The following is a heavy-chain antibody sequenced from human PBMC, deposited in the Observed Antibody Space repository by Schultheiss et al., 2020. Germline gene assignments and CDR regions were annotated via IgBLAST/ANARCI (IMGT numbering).Heavy chain of an antibody. J-gene: IGHJ4*02. CDR1: GFTFSSYW. Sequence: GGSLRLSCAASGFTFSSYWMSWVRQAPGKGLEWVSVIYSGGSTYYADSVKGRFTISRDNSKNTLYLQMNSLRAEDTAVYYCARSPPIVVVPAAIPYFDYWGKGTLVTVSS. CDR2: IYSGGST. CDR3: ARSPPIVVVPAAIPYFDY. V-gene: IGHV3-66*01. D-gene: IGHD2-2*01.